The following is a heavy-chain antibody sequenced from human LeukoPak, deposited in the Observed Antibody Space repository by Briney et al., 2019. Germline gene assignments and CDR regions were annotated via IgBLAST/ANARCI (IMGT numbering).Heavy chain of an antibody. J-gene: IGHJ3*02. Sequence: RGSLRLSCAASGITASSYAMTWVRQAPPKGLEWVSSISGSGDRTMYADSVKGRFTISRDNFKNTLYLQMNSLRAEDTAVYHCAKDPNGDYIGAFDMWGQGTMVTVSS. CDR3: AKDPNGDYIGAFDM. CDR1: GITASSYA. D-gene: IGHD4-17*01. V-gene: IGHV3-23*01. CDR2: ISGSGDRT.